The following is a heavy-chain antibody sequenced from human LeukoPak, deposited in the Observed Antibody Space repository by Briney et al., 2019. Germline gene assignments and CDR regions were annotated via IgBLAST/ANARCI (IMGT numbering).Heavy chain of an antibody. V-gene: IGHV3-23*01. J-gene: IGHJ4*02. CDR1: GFTFSSYG. D-gene: IGHD2-2*01. CDR2: IFASGGST. CDR3: SKGRGPAAVAPDY. Sequence: GGSLRLSCAAYGFTFSSYGMNCVRHAPGKRREWVLAIFASGGSTFYGDSVKGRFTISIDNSKNKLYLQMNILRAEDTALYYCSKGRGPAAVAPDYWGQGTLVTVSS.